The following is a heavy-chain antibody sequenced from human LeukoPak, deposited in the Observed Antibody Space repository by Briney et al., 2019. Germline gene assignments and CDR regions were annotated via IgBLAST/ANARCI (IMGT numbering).Heavy chain of an antibody. Sequence: SWVRQAXXXXLEWMGGIIPIFGAANYAQKLQGRVTITADESTSTAYMELSSLRSEDTAVYYCAAYYYDSSESSWGQGTLVTVSS. D-gene: IGHD3-22*01. CDR2: IIPIFGAA. J-gene: IGHJ4*02. CDR3: AAYYYDSSESS. V-gene: IGHV1-69*01.